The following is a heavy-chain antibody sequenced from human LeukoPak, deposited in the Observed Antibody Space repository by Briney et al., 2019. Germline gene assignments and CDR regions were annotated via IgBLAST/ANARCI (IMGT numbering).Heavy chain of an antibody. CDR2: INPNSGGT. D-gene: IGHD1-26*01. CDR1: GYTFTGYY. V-gene: IGHV1-2*02. CDR3: ARDHGGGYRRQPNNWFDP. J-gene: IGHJ5*02. Sequence: ASVKVSCKASGYTFTGYYMHWVRQAPGQGLEWMGWINPNSGGTNYAQKFQGRVTMTRDTSISTAYMELSRLRSDDTAVYYCARDHGGGYRRQPNNWFDPWGQGTLVTVSS.